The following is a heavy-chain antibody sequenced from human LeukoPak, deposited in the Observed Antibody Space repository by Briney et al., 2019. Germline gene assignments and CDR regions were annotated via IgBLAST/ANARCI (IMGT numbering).Heavy chain of an antibody. CDR2: IIPIFGTA. V-gene: IGHV1-69*06. CDR3: ARAGWAVTTNWFDP. Sequence: GASVKVSCKASGGTFSSYAISWVRQAPGQGLEWMGGIIPIFGTANYAQKFQGRVTITADKSTSTAYMELSSLRSEDTAVYYCARAGWAVTTNWFDPWGQGTLVTVSS. D-gene: IGHD4-17*01. J-gene: IGHJ5*02. CDR1: GGTFSSYA.